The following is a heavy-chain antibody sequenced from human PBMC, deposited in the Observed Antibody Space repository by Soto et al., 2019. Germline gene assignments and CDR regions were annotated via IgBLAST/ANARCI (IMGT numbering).Heavy chain of an antibody. CDR2: ISSSSSYI. CDR1: GFTFSSYI. Sequence: PGGSLRLSCAAFGFTFSSYIMNWVRQAPGKGLEWVSSISSSSSYIYYAGSVKGRFTISRDNAKNSLYLQMNSLRAEDTAVYYCARVLDYDYVWGSYPLNWFDPWGQGTLVTVS. J-gene: IGHJ5*02. CDR3: ARVLDYDYVWGSYPLNWFDP. D-gene: IGHD3-16*02. V-gene: IGHV3-21*01.